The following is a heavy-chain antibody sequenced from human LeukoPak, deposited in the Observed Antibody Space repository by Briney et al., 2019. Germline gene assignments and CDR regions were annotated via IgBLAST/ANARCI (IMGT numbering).Heavy chain of an antibody. CDR3: ARLVYGDYGAFDI. V-gene: IGHV3-23*01. J-gene: IGHJ3*02. D-gene: IGHD4-17*01. CDR1: GFTFSSYA. Sequence: GGSLRLSCAASGFTFSSYAMSWVRQAPGKGLEWVSAISGSGGSTYYADSVKGRFTISRDNSKNTLYLQMNSLRAEDTAVYYCARLVYGDYGAFDIWGQGTMVTVSS. CDR2: ISGSGGST.